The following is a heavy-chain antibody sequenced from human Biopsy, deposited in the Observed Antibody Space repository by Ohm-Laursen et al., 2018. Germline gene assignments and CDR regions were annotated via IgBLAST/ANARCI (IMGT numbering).Heavy chain of an antibody. V-gene: IGHV4-59*08. CDR2: RFHSGSP. Sequence: PSDTLSLTCTVSGGSITADFWTWIRQTPGERLEWIGYRFHSGSPMYNPSLKSRVTISVDTSKGQFSLTLTSVTAADTAVYYCVRLNRRGNIIFFDYWGRGTLVTVSS. J-gene: IGHJ4*02. CDR1: GGSITADF. D-gene: IGHD3/OR15-3a*01. CDR3: VRLNRRGNIIFFDY.